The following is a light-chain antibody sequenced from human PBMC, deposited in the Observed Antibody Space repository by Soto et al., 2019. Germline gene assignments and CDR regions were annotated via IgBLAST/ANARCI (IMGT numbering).Light chain of an antibody. J-gene: IGKJ4*01. V-gene: IGKV3-15*01. CDR3: QQYKYWPPLT. CDR1: QSVSYN. Sequence: EIVMTQSPATLSVSPGETATLSCRASQSVSYNLGWYQQKPGQGPRLLIYGAFTRATGIPATCSGSGSGRDFTLTISSLPSEDFEVYYCQQYKYWPPLTFGGGTKVEIK. CDR2: GAF.